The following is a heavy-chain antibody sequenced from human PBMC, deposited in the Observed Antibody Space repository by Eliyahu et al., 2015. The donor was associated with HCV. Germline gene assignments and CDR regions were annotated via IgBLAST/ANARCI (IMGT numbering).Heavy chain of an antibody. Sequence: QVQLQESGPGLVKPSETLSLTCXVXGGSISSYYWSWIRQPPGKGLEWIGYIYNSGSTNYNPSLKSRVTISVDTSKNQFSLKLSSVTAADTAVYYCARSPSFTIFGVIYYFDYWGQGTLVTVSS. D-gene: IGHD3-3*01. V-gene: IGHV4-59*01. CDR1: GGSISSYY. CDR3: ARSPSFTIFGVIYYFDY. CDR2: IYNSGST. J-gene: IGHJ4*02.